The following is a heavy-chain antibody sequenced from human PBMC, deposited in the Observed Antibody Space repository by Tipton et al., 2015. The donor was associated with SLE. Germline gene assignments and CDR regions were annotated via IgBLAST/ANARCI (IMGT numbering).Heavy chain of an antibody. CDR2: IYYTGST. CDR1: GDSISSNTYY. D-gene: IGHD2/OR15-2a*01. V-gene: IGHV4-39*07. Sequence: LRLSCTVSGDSISSNTYYWGWIRQTPGKGLEWIGSIYYTGSTYYNPSLKSRVTISLYTSANQFSLHLSSVTAADTAVYFWARHEFGSGWVPYFVDFWSQGTLLTVSS. J-gene: IGHJ4*02. CDR3: ARHEFGSGWVPYFVDF.